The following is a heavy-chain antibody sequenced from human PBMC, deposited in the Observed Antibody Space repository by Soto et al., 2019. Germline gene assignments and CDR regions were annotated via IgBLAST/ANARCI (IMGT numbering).Heavy chain of an antibody. CDR2: IYHSGST. CDR1: GGSMSRYY. J-gene: IGHJ6*02. Sequence: SETLSLTCTVSGGSMSRYYWSWIRQPPGKGLEWIGYIYHSGSTKYNPSLKSRVYISVDTSKNQFSLRLSSVTAADTAVYYCARDRDCSGGTCYYDSSLDVWGQGTTVTVSS. V-gene: IGHV4-59*01. CDR3: ARDRDCSGGTCYYDSSLDV. D-gene: IGHD2-15*01.